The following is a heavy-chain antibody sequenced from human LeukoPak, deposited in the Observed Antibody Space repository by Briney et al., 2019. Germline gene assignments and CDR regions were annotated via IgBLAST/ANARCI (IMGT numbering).Heavy chain of an antibody. CDR3: ARSPDILTGENFDY. D-gene: IGHD3-9*01. J-gene: IGHJ4*02. CDR1: GYTFTSYD. CDR2: MNPNSGNT. V-gene: IGHV1-8*01. Sequence: ASVKVSCKASGYTFTSYDINWVRQATGQGLEWMGWMNPNSGNTGYAQKFQGRVTMTRNTSISTAYMELSRLRSDDTAVFYCARSPDILTGENFDYWGQGTLVTVSS.